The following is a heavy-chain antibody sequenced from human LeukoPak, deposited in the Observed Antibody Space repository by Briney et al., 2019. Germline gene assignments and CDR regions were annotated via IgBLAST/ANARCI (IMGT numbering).Heavy chain of an antibody. Sequence: PGGSLRLSCAASGFTFSSYAMSWVRQAPGKGLEWGSAISRSGGSTYYADSVTGRFTISRDNSKNTLYLQMNSLRAEDTAVYYCAKGAAIQGYYYYMDVWGKGTTVTVSS. J-gene: IGHJ6*03. CDR3: AKGAAIQGYYYYMDV. V-gene: IGHV3-23*01. CDR1: GFTFSSYA. CDR2: ISRSGGST. D-gene: IGHD2-2*01.